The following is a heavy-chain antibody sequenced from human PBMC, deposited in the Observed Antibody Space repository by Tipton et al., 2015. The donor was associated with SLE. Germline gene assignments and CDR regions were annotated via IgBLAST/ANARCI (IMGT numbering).Heavy chain of an antibody. CDR3: ARLRLFGVVTGFGY. D-gene: IGHD3-3*01. J-gene: IGHJ4*02. Sequence: GRFTISRDNAKNSLYLQMNSLRAEDTAVYYCARLRLFGVVTGFGYWGQGTLVTVSS. V-gene: IGHV3-11*06.